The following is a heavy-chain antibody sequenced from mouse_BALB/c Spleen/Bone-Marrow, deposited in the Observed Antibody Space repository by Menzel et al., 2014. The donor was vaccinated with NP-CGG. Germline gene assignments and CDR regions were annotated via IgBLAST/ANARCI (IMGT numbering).Heavy chain of an antibody. CDR2: IDPANGNT. V-gene: IGHV14-3*02. J-gene: IGHJ4*01. Sequence: VQLQQSGAELVKPGASVKLSCTASGFNIKDTYIHWVKQSPEQGLEWIGRIDPANGNTKYDPKFQGKATITADTSSNPAYLQLSSLPSEATAVYYCAEITTAAYYVMDYWGQGTSVTVSS. D-gene: IGHD1-2*01. CDR3: AEITTAAYYVMDY. CDR1: GFNIKDTY.